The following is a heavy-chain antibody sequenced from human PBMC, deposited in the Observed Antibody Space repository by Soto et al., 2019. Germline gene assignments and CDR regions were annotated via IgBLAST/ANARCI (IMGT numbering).Heavy chain of an antibody. CDR2: IYYSGST. CDR3: ARDRPYYGMDV. V-gene: IGHV4-30-4*01. CDR1: GGSISSGDYC. Sequence: PSETLSLTCTVSGGSISSGDYCWSWIRQPPGKGLEWIGYIYYSGSTYYNPSLKSRVTISVDTSKNQFSLKLSSVTAADTAVYYCARDRPYYGMDVWGQGATVTVSS. J-gene: IGHJ6*02.